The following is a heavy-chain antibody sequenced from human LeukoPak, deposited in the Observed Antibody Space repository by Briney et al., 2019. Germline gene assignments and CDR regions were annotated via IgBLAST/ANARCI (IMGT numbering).Heavy chain of an antibody. D-gene: IGHD6-19*01. CDR3: TTHSVTVTGTHF. J-gene: IGHJ4*01. V-gene: IGHV3-15*07. CDR2: IKSNTNGGTS. Sequence: PGGSLRLSCVASGFTFTNAWMTWVRQSPGMGLEWVGRIKSNTNGGTSDYAAPVKGRFAISREDSKNTMYLQMHSLKPEDTAMYHCTTHSVTVTGTHFWGQGALVTVSS. CDR1: GFTFTNAW.